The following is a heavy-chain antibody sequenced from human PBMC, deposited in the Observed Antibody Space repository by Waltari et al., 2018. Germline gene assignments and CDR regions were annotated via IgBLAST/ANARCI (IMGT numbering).Heavy chain of an antibody. CDR1: GFSLSSYW. J-gene: IGHJ5*02. CDR3: ARLGCSGGSCSP. D-gene: IGHD2-15*01. V-gene: IGHV3-74*01. CDR2: INSDGSST. Sequence: EVQVVESGGGVVQPGGSLRLSCAASGFSLSSYWVHWVRQAPGKGLVWVPRINSDGSSTSYADFVKGRFTISRDNAKNMVYLQMSSLRVDDTAVYYCARLGCSGGSCSPWGQGTLVSVSS.